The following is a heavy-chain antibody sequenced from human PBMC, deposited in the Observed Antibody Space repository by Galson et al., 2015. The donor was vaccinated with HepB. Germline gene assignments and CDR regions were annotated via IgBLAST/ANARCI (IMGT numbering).Heavy chain of an antibody. D-gene: IGHD3-9*01. CDR1: GFSLSAYN. CDR3: ARDSGSYDVLTGYSSCFDL. J-gene: IGHJ4*02. V-gene: IGHV3-69-1*01. CDR2: ISGSTYI. Sequence: SLRLSCAASGFSLSAYNMNWVRQAPGKGLEWVSSISGSTYIYYKDSVQGRLTISRDTAENSVYLQMNSLRVEDTAVYYCARDSGSYDVLTGYSSCFDLWGPGTLVTVSS.